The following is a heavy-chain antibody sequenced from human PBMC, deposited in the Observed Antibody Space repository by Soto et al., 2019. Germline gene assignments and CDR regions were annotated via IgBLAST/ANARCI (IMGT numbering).Heavy chain of an antibody. CDR1: GFAFSRHP. V-gene: IGHV3-23*01. J-gene: IGHJ3*02. D-gene: IGHD6-25*01. CDR2: ISDGGDLT. CDR3: GMRLICNSRAFDI. Sequence: SGGSLRLSCAASGFAFSRHPMSWVRQAPEKGLEWVAGISDGGDLTYNADSVRGRFTISRGNSRNTLYLQMNSLRAEDTAVYYCGMRLICNSRAFDIWGQGTMVTVSS.